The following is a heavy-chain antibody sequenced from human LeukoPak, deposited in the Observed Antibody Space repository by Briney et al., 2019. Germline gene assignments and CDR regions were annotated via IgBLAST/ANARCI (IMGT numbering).Heavy chain of an antibody. Sequence: GGSLRLSGAASGFTFSSYSMNWVRQAPGKGLEWVSSISSSSSYIYYADSVKGRFTISRDNAKNSLYLQMNSLRAEDTAVYYCARGSITIFGVVIFDYWGQGTLVTVSS. D-gene: IGHD3-3*01. J-gene: IGHJ4*02. CDR3: ARGSITIFGVVIFDY. CDR1: GFTFSSYS. V-gene: IGHV3-21*01. CDR2: ISSSSSYI.